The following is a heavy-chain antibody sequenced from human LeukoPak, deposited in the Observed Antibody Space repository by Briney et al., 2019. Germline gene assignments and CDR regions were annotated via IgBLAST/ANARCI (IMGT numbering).Heavy chain of an antibody. Sequence: GGSLRLSCEVSGLIFSTYWMNWVRQAPGKGLEWVGRIRSNSDGGTIDYAAPVKGRFTLSRDDSKTTLYLQMNSLQTEDTAVYYCATDFYDSTWGQGTLVTVSS. CDR3: ATDFYDST. J-gene: IGHJ5*02. CDR2: IRSNSDGGTI. D-gene: IGHD3-22*01. CDR1: GLIFSTYW. V-gene: IGHV3-15*07.